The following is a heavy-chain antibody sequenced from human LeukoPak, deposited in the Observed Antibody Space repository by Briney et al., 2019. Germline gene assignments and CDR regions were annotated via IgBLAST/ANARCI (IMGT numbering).Heavy chain of an antibody. CDR3: ARAVPMARGVNYYDY. CDR2: IGPTGDT. D-gene: IGHD3-10*01. Sequence: GSLRLSCAASGFTFSSSDMHWVRQATGKGLEWVSAIGPTGDTYYPGSVKGRFTISRENARNSLYLQMNSLRAGDTAVYYCARAVPMARGVNYYDYWGQGTLVTVSS. J-gene: IGHJ4*02. CDR1: GFTFSSSD. V-gene: IGHV3-13*01.